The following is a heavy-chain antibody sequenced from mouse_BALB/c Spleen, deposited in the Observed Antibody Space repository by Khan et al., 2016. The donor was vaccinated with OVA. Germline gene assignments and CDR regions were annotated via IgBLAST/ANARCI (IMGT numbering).Heavy chain of an antibody. CDR2: INPTSGYT. CDR1: GYTFTTYW. Sequence: VQLQQSGAELAKPGASVKMSCKASGYTFTTYWMHWVKQRPGQGLEWIGYINPTSGYTDYNEKFKDRAKLSADKSSSTAYMQLSSLTSEYSAVNYCTRDRIDYWCQGTTLTVSS. V-gene: IGHV1-7*01. J-gene: IGHJ2*01. CDR3: TRDRIDY.